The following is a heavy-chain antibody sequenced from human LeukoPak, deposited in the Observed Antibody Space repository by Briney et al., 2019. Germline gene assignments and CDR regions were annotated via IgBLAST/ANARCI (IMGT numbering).Heavy chain of an antibody. CDR3: ARGHFGLDY. CDR1: GFIFTEYY. J-gene: IGHJ4*02. D-gene: IGHD3-10*01. Sequence: GGSLRLSCAASGFIFTEYYMSWIRQAPGKGLEWVSYMKNSGDTIYYADSVKDRFTIARDNAKNSLYLQMNSLRAEDTAVYYCARGHFGLDYWGQGTLVTVSS. CDR2: MKNSGDTI. V-gene: IGHV3-11*01.